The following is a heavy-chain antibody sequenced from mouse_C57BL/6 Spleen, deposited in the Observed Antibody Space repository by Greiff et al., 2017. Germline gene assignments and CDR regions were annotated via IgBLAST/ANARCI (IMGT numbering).Heavy chain of an antibody. D-gene: IGHD2-5*01. J-gene: IGHJ1*03. CDR2: IFPGSGST. CDR1: GYTFTDYY. CDR3: ARTLYSNYEDWYFDV. Sequence: VQLQQSGPELVKPGASVKISCKASGYTFTDYYINWVKQRPGQGLEWIGWIFPGSGSTYYNEKFKGKATLTVDKSSSTAYMLLSSLTSEDSAVYVCARTLYSNYEDWYFDVWGTGTTVTVSS. V-gene: IGHV1-75*01.